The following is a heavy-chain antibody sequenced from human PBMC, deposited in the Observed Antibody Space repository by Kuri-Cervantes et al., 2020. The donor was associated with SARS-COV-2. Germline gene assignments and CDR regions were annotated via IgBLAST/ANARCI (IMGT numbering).Heavy chain of an antibody. CDR3: ARDIVGAPYYYYYMDV. J-gene: IGHJ6*03. D-gene: IGHD1-26*01. Sequence: ASVKVSCKASGYTFTGYYMHWVRQAPGQGLEWMGWINPNSGGTNYAQKFQGRVTMTRDTSISTAYMELSRLRSDDTAVYYCARDIVGAPYYYYYMDVWGKGTTVTVSS. CDR2: INPNSGGT. V-gene: IGHV1-2*02. CDR1: GYTFTGYY.